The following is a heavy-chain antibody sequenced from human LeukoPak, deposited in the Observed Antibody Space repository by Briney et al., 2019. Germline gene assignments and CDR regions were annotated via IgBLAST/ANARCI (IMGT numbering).Heavy chain of an antibody. Sequence: SETLSLTCTVSGGSISSTSYYWGWIRQPPGKGLEWIGSISYSGTTYYNPSLKSRVTISVDTSKNQFSLKLSSVTAADTAVYYCARVVSSSRVHQFTNWFDPWGQGTLVTVSS. V-gene: IGHV4-39*07. CDR3: ARVVSSSRVHQFTNWFDP. CDR1: GGSISSTSYY. D-gene: IGHD6-13*01. J-gene: IGHJ5*02. CDR2: ISYSGTT.